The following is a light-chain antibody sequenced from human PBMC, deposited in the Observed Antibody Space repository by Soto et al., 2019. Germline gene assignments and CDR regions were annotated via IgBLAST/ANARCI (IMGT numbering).Light chain of an antibody. CDR2: KAS. CDR3: QQYNSYSRT. J-gene: IGKJ2*02. Sequence: DIQMTQSPSTLSASVGDRVTITCRASQSISSWLAWYQQKPGKAPKLLIYKASSLESGVPSRFSGSGSGTELTITISSLQPDDFATYYCQQYNSYSRTFGQGTKLEIK. V-gene: IGKV1-5*03. CDR1: QSISSW.